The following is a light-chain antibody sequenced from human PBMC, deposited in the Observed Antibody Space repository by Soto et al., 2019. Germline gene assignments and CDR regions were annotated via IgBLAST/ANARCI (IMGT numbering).Light chain of an antibody. V-gene: IGKV3-15*01. CDR1: QTGSSS. CDR2: GSS. J-gene: IGKJ5*01. CDR3: QPYKRWPQ. Sequence: AQAPVTLSISPGERATLSCRASQTGSSSFVAWYQQVPGQSPRLLICGSSSRAAGIPARFSGSGSGTDFTLNISNLQSEDPAFYFCQPYKRWPQFGQGTR.